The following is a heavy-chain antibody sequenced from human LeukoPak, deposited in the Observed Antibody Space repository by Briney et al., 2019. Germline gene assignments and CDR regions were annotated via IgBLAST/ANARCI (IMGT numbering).Heavy chain of an antibody. V-gene: IGHV1-18*01. CDR3: ARAGEYSSSSPESDWFDP. CDR2: ISAYNGNT. Sequence: EASVKVSCKASGYTFTSYGISWVRQAPGQGLEWMGWISAYNGNTNYAQRLQGRVTMTRDMSTSTVYMELSSLRSEDTAVYYCARAGEYSSSSPESDWFDPWGQGTLVTVSS. CDR1: GYTFTSYG. J-gene: IGHJ5*02. D-gene: IGHD6-6*01.